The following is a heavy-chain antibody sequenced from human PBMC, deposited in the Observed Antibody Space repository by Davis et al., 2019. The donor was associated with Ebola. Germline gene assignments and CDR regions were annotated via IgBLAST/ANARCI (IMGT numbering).Heavy chain of an antibody. D-gene: IGHD6-6*01. CDR1: GFTFSSYW. V-gene: IGHV3-66*01. CDR2: IYSGGST. CDR3: ARDGSSSPSLYYYGMDV. J-gene: IGHJ6*02. Sequence: GESLKISCAASGFTFSSYWMSWVRQAPGKGLEWVSVIYSGGSTYYADSVKGRFTISRDNSKNTLYLQMNSLRAEDTAVYYCARDGSSSPSLYYYGMDVWGQGTTVTVSS.